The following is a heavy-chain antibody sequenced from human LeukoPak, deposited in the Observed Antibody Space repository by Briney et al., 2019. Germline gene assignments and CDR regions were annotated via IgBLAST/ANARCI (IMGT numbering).Heavy chain of an antibody. D-gene: IGHD6-13*01. CDR3: ARAASRAAAGAY. CDR2: IYYSGST. CDR1: GGSISSYY. Sequence: SETLSLTCTVSGGSISSYYWSWIRQPPGKGLEWIGYIYYSGSTNYNPSLKSRVTISVDTSKNQFSLKLSSVTAADTAVYYCARAASRAAAGAYWGQGTLVTVSS. V-gene: IGHV4-59*01. J-gene: IGHJ4*02.